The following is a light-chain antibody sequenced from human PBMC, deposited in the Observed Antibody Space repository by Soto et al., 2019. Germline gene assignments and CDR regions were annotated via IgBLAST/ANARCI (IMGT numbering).Light chain of an antibody. J-gene: IGLJ3*02. V-gene: IGLV1-51*02. CDR3: GTWDTSLSAGGV. CDR1: TSNIGNNY. CDR2: ENN. Sequence: QAVVTQPPSVSAAPGQKVTISCSGSTSNIGNNYVSWYQQLPGTAPKLLIYENNMRPSGIPDRFSGSKSGTSATLGITGLQTGDEADYYCGTWDTSLSAGGVFGGGTKLTVL.